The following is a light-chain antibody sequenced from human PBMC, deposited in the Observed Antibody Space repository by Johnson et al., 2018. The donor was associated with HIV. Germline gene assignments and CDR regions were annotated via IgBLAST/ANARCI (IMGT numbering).Light chain of an antibody. Sequence: QSVLTQPPSVSAAPGQKVTISCSGSNSNIGNNYVSWYQQLPGTAPKLLIYDNNKRPSGIPDRFSASKSGTSATLGITGLQTGDEANYYCGTWDGGLSVYVFGTGTEVTVL. V-gene: IGLV1-51*01. CDR1: NSNIGNNY. J-gene: IGLJ1*01. CDR3: GTWDGGLSVYV. CDR2: DNN.